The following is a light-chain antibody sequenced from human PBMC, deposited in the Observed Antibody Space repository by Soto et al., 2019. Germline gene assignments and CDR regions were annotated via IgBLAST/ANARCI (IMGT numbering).Light chain of an antibody. CDR3: QQSYSTPIT. V-gene: IGKV1-39*01. CDR1: QSISSY. CDR2: AAS. J-gene: IGKJ5*01. Sequence: DIQMTQSRSSLSASVGDRVTITCRASQSISSYLNWYQQKPGKAPKLLIYAASSLQSGVPSRFSGSGSGTDFTLTISSLQPEDFATHYCQQSYSTPITFGQGTRLENK.